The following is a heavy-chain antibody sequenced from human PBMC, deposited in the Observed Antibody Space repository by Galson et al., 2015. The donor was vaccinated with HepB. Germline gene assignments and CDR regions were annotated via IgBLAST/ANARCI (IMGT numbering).Heavy chain of an antibody. CDR3: ARVFGDGRWVDY. J-gene: IGHJ4*02. V-gene: IGHV3-53*01. D-gene: IGHD3-10*02. CDR1: GFFVSGNY. Sequence: SLRLSCAASGFFVSGNYVGWVRRPPGRGLEWVSVIYVGGITYYADSVRGRFTISRDNSKNTVSLQMNSLRAEDTAVYYCARVFGDGRWVDYWGQGSLVIVSS. CDR2: IYVGGIT.